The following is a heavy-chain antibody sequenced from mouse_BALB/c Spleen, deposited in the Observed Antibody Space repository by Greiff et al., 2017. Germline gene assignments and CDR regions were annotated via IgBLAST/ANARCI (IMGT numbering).Heavy chain of an antibody. Sequence: QVQLQQPGAELVKPGASVKLSCKASGYTFTSYWMHWVKQRPGQGLEWIGEINPSNGRTNYNEKFKSKATLTVDKSSSTAYMQIRSLTSEDSAVYYCARAKDYGTDYWGQGTTLTVSS. J-gene: IGHJ2*01. CDR2: INPSNGRT. V-gene: IGHV1S81*02. CDR1: GYTFTSYW. D-gene: IGHD2-1*01. CDR3: ARAKDYGTDY.